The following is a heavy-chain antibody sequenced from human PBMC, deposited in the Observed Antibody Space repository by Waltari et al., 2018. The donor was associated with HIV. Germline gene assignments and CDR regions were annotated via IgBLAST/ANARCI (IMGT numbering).Heavy chain of an antibody. V-gene: IGHV3-23*01. CDR3: ATNDSGSYNF. Sequence: DVELLESGGGLVQPGESLQLSCRASGLIFRNNAMTWVRQSPGKGLEWVSGISGTGYSTNYAASVKGRFTISRDNTKNTLFLQMNDLRVEDAAVYFCATNDSGSYNFWGQGTRVIVSS. J-gene: IGHJ6*02. CDR2: ISGTGYST. D-gene: IGHD1-26*01. CDR1: GLIFRNNA.